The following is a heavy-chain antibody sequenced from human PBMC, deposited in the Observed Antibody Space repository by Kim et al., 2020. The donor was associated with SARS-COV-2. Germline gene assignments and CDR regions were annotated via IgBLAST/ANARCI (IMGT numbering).Heavy chain of an antibody. J-gene: IGHJ6*02. CDR1: GGTFSSYA. Sequence: SVKVSCKASGGTFSSYAISWVRQAPGQGLEWMGGIIPIFGTANYAQKFQGRVTITADESTSTAYMELSSLRSEDTAVYYCAFGYSYGYYGMDVWGQWTTVTVYS. CDR2: IIPIFGTA. V-gene: IGHV1-69*13. CDR3: AFGYSYGYYGMDV. D-gene: IGHD5-18*01.